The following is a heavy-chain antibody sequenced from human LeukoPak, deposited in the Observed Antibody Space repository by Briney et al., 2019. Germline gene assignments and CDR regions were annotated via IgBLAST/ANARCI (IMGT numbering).Heavy chain of an antibody. CDR2: IRAYKGNT. CDR1: GYTFTSYG. V-gene: IGHV1-18*01. D-gene: IGHD6-13*01. CDR3: ARGSSWNIDYFYY. Sequence: GASVKVSCKASGYTFTSYGISGVRQAPGQGREWMGWIRAYKGNTNYAQKLQGSVTMTTDSSTSTAYMELRSLRSDDTAVYYCARGSSWNIDYFYYWGQGTLVTVSS. J-gene: IGHJ4*02.